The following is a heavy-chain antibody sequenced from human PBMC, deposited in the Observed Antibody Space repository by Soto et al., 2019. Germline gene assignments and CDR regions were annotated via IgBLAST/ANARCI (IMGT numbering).Heavy chain of an antibody. CDR2: IIPIYGTA. CDR1: GGTFSSFT. V-gene: IGHV1-69*01. Sequence: QVQLVQSGAEVKKPGSSVKVSCKASGGTFSSFTISWVRQAPGQGLEWMGGIIPIYGTANYAQKFQGRVTITPDASPRTAYMELSSLRSEDTAVYYCAKDRRADWESYYYYAMDVWGQGTTVTVSS. J-gene: IGHJ6*02. CDR3: AKDRRADWESYYYYAMDV. D-gene: IGHD1-26*01.